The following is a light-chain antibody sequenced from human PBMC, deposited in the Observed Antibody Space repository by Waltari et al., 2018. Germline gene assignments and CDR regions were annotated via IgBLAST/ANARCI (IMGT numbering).Light chain of an antibody. Sequence: IVLTQSPATLSLSPGESATLFCRASQSVSSYLAWYQQKPGQAPRLLIYDASNRATGIPARFSGSGSGTDFTLTISSLEPEDFAVYYCQQRSNWLIFTFGPGTKVDIK. J-gene: IGKJ3*01. V-gene: IGKV3-11*01. CDR3: QQRSNWLIFT. CDR2: DAS. CDR1: QSVSSY.